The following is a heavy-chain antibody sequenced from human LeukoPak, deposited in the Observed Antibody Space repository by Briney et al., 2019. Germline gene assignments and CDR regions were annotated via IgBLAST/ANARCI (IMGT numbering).Heavy chain of an antibody. D-gene: IGHD3-3*01. Sequence: SVKVSCKASGGTFSSYDISWVRQAPGQGLEWMGGIMPMFGKANYAQKFQGRVTTTADKATSTAYMELSSLRSEDTAVYYCARNYDFWSGYPTQYFDYWGQGTLVTVSS. V-gene: IGHV1-69*06. J-gene: IGHJ4*02. CDR2: IMPMFGKA. CDR1: GGTFSSYD. CDR3: ARNYDFWSGYPTQYFDY.